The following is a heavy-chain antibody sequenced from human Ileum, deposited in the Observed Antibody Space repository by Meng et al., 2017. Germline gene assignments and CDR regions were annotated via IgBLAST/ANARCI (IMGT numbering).Heavy chain of an antibody. CDR2: INHSGST. CDR3: ARSRMTALYYFDY. V-gene: IGHV4-34*01. D-gene: IGHD2-21*02. Sequence: SETLSLTCAVYGGSFSGYYWSWIRQPPGKGLEWIGEINHSGSTNYNPSLKSRVTISVDTSKNQFSLKLSSVTAADTAVYYCARSRMTALYYFDYWGQGTLVT. CDR1: GGSFSGYY. J-gene: IGHJ4*02.